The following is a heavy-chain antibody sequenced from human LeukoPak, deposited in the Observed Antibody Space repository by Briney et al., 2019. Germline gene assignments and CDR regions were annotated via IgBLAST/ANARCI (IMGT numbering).Heavy chain of an antibody. CDR3: ARQSHPLYGTDV. CDR2: IYYSGST. J-gene: IGHJ6*02. CDR1: GGSITTTNY. V-gene: IGHV4-59*08. Sequence: SETLSLTCGVSGGSITTTNYWSWVRQSPGRGLEWIGYIYYSGSTNYNPSLKSRVTISVDTSKNQFSLKVSSVTAADTAVYYCARQSHPLYGTDVWGQGTTVTVS.